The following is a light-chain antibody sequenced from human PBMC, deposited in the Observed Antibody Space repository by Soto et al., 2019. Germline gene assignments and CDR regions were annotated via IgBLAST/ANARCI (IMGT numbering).Light chain of an antibody. CDR1: QGIIDY. Sequence: DIQMTQSPSSLSASVGDRVTITCRASQGIIDYLAWYQHKPGKAPKLLIYAASTLQSGVPSRFSGSGSGTDFTLTTSSHQPEDVATYYCQKYNSAPQTFGQGTKVEIK. V-gene: IGKV1-27*01. J-gene: IGKJ1*01. CDR3: QKYNSAPQT. CDR2: AAS.